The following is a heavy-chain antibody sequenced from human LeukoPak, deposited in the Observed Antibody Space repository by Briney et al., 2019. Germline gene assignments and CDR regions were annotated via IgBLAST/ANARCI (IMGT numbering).Heavy chain of an antibody. CDR3: ARDKDRGWFDP. CDR2: ISSSSSYM. J-gene: IGHJ5*02. CDR1: GFTFSSYS. V-gene: IGHV3-21*01. Sequence: GGSLRLSCAASGFTFSSYSMNWVRQAPGKGLEWVSSISSSSSYMYYADSVKGRFTISRDNAKNSLYLQMNSLRAEDTAVYYCARDKDRGWFDPWGQGTLVTVSS.